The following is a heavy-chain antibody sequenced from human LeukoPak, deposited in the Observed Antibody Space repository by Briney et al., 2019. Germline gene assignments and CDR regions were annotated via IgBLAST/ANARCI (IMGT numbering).Heavy chain of an antibody. Sequence: ASVKVSCKASEYSFIDYYVHWVRQAPGQGLEWMGWIDPKSGGTKYAQMFQGRVTMTRDTSTSTAYMELSSLRSDDTAVYYCARDLSGSSREAGDYWGQGALVTVSA. CDR2: IDPKSGGT. CDR1: EYSFIDYY. J-gene: IGHJ4*02. V-gene: IGHV1-2*02. D-gene: IGHD3-10*01. CDR3: ARDLSGSSREAGDY.